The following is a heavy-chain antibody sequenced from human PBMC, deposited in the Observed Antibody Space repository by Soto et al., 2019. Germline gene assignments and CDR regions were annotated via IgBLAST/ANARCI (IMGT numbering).Heavy chain of an antibody. V-gene: IGHV4-39*01. CDR3: ARPITMVRGVIVPYYFDY. Sequence: SETLSLTCTVSGGSISSSSYYWGWIRQPPGKGLEWIGSIYYSGSTYYNPSLKSRVTISVDTSKNQFSLKLSSVTAADTAVYYCARPITMVRGVIVPYYFDYWGQGTLVT. J-gene: IGHJ4*02. D-gene: IGHD3-10*01. CDR1: GGSISSSSYY. CDR2: IYYSGST.